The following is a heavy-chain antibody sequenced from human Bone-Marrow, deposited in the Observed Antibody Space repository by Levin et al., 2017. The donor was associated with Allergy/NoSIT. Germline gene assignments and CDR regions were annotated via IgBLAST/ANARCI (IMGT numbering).Heavy chain of an antibody. CDR2: IYHSGST. Sequence: QTLSLTCAVSGGSISSGGYSWSWIRQPPGKGLEWIGYIYHSGSTYYNPSLKSRVTISMDRSKNHFSLNLTSVTAADTAVYFCAKSLWFGAYFDYWGQGTLVTVSS. CDR3: AKSLWFGAYFDY. J-gene: IGHJ4*02. V-gene: IGHV4-30-2*01. CDR1: GGSISSGGYS. D-gene: IGHD3-10*01.